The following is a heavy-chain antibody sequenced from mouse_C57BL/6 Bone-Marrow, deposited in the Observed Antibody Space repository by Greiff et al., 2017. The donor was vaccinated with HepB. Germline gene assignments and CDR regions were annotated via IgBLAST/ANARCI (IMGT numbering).Heavy chain of an antibody. CDR2: IWSGGST. CDR3: ARNEDYYGSSYCWYFDV. Sequence: VKLVESGPGLVQPSQSLSITCTVSGFSLTSYGVHWVRQSPGKGLEWLGVIWSGGSTDYNAAFISRLSISKDNSKSQVFFKMNSLQADDTAIYYCARNEDYYGSSYCWYFDVWGTGTTVTVSS. J-gene: IGHJ1*03. CDR1: GFSLTSYG. D-gene: IGHD1-1*01. V-gene: IGHV2-2*01.